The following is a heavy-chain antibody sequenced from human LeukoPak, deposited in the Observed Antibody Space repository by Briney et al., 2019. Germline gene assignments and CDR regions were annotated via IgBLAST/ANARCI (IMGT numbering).Heavy chain of an antibody. Sequence: ASVKVSCKASGYTFTDYYMHWVRQAPGQGLEWMGWFNPNSGGTNYAQKFQGRVTMTRDTSISTAYMELSRLRSDDTAVYYCARAGISLPVLYITMIVVVTTEDYYYMDVWGKGTTVTISS. CDR3: ARAGISLPVLYITMIVVVTTEDYYYMDV. CDR1: GYTFTDYY. D-gene: IGHD3-22*01. V-gene: IGHV1-2*02. CDR2: FNPNSGGT. J-gene: IGHJ6*03.